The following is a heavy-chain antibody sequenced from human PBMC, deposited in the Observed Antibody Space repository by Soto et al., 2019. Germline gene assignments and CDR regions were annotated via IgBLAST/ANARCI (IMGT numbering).Heavy chain of an antibody. V-gene: IGHV2-26*01. Sequence: QVTLKESGPVLVKPTETLTLTCTVSGFSLSNARMGVSWIRQPPGKALEWLAHIFSNDEKSYSTSLKSRLTISKDTSKSQVVLTMTNMDPVDTATYYCARISVERPVVISYYFDYWGQGTLVTVSS. J-gene: IGHJ4*02. CDR2: IFSNDEK. CDR3: ARISVERPVVISYYFDY. CDR1: GFSLSNARMG. D-gene: IGHD3-22*01.